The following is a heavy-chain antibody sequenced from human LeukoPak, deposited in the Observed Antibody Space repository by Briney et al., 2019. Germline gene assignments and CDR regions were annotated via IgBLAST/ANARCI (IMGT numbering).Heavy chain of an antibody. CDR2: ISGSGGTT. V-gene: IGHV3-23*01. CDR3: AKASRRHCGTTICYTLDY. CDR1: GFTFSSYS. J-gene: IGHJ4*02. Sequence: GGSLRLSCAASGFTFSSYSMNWVRQAPGKGLEWVSTISGSGGTTNFADSVKGRFTISRENSKNTLYLQMNSLRAADTAKYYCAKASRRHCGTTICYTLDYWGQGTLVTVSS. D-gene: IGHD2-2*02.